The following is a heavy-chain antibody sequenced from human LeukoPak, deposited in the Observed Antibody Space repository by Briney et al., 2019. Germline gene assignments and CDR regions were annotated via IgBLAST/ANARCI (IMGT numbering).Heavy chain of an antibody. J-gene: IGHJ3*02. CDR1: SGSISSYY. CDR2: IYYSGST. D-gene: IGHD3-22*01. V-gene: IGHV4-59*07. Sequence: PSDTLSLTCTVSSGSISSYYWSWIRQPPGKGLEWMGYIYYSGSTNYNPSLKSRVTISVDTSKNQFSLKLSSVTAADTAVYYCARGKTYYDISKDAFDIWGQGTMVTVSS. CDR3: ARGKTYYDISKDAFDI.